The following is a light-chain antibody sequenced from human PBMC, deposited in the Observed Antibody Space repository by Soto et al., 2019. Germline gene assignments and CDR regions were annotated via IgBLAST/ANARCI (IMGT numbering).Light chain of an antibody. J-gene: IGKJ1*01. CDR2: GAS. CDR1: QSVSSSY. Sequence: EIVLTQSPGTLSLSPGERATLSCRASQSVSSSYLAWYQQRPGQAPRLLIYGASSRATGIPDRFSGSGSGTDFTLTISRLEPEDVAVYCCQQYGRSPQWTFGQGTKVDIK. V-gene: IGKV3-20*01. CDR3: QQYGRSPQWT.